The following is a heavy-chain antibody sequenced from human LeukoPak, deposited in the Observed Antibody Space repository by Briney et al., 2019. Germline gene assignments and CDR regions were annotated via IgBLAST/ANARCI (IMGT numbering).Heavy chain of an antibody. CDR1: GFTFSSYG. Sequence: PGRSLRLSCAASGFTFSSYGMHWVRQAPGKGLEWVAVISYDGSNKYYADSVKGRFTISRDNTKNTLYLQMNSLRAEDTAVYYCAKDHSPLSYDSSGYYFDYWGQGTLVTVSS. CDR3: AKDHSPLSYDSSGYYFDY. V-gene: IGHV3-30*18. D-gene: IGHD3-22*01. CDR2: ISYDGSNK. J-gene: IGHJ4*02.